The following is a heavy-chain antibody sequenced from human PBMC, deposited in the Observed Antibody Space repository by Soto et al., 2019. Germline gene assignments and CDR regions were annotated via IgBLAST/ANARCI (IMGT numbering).Heavy chain of an antibody. D-gene: IGHD2-15*01. Sequence: QVQLVQSGAEVKKPGASVKVYCMASGYTFTGYFIHWVREVPGQGLEYMGWINPNTGGTDYAQKFQGRVTMTRDTSISTVFMEMKRLTSDATAVYYCAIVASWAARDWFDPWGQGTLVTVSS. CDR1: GYTFTGYF. CDR3: AIVASWAARDWFDP. J-gene: IGHJ5*02. V-gene: IGHV1-2*02. CDR2: INPNTGGT.